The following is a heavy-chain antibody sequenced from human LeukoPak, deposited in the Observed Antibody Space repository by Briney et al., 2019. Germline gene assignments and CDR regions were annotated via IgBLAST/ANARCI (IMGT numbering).Heavy chain of an antibody. CDR3: ARERGKNIVVVPAAPYFDP. J-gene: IGHJ5*02. V-gene: IGHV4-59*11. CDR2: IFYTGRT. CDR1: GGSMNSHY. Sequence: SETLSLTCTVSGGSMNSHYWSWIRQPPGKGLEWIGFIFYTGRTRYNPSLQSRVIILADTSKNDFSLKLASVTAADTAVYYCARERGKNIVVVPAAPYFDPWGQGTLVTVSS. D-gene: IGHD2-2*01.